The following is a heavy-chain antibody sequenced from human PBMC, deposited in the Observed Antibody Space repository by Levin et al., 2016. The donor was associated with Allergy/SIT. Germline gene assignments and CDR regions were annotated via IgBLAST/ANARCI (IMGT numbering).Heavy chain of an antibody. CDR2: IYPGDSDT. V-gene: IGHV5-51*01. J-gene: IGHJ4*02. CDR3: ARLKEAARPFDY. Sequence: VRQMPGKGLEWMGIIYPGDSDTRYSPSFQGQVTISADKSISTAYLQWSSLKASDTAMYYCARLKEAARPFDYWGQGTLVTVSS. D-gene: IGHD6-6*01.